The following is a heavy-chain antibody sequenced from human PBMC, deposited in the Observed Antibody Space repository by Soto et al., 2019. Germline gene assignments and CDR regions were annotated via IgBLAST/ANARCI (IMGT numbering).Heavy chain of an antibody. CDR3: ARIPYNSASFDP. CDR1: GVSISSVSISSNY. D-gene: IGHD6-19*01. V-gene: IGHV4-61*01. J-gene: IGHJ4*01. CDR2: IQYNGNT. Sequence: SETLSLTCTVSGVSISSVSISSNYWSWIRQPPGKGLEWIGSIQYNGNTNYSPSLKSRLTISIDTSKNQLSLHLSSVTAADTAVYYCARIPYNSASFDPWGQGTLVTVSS.